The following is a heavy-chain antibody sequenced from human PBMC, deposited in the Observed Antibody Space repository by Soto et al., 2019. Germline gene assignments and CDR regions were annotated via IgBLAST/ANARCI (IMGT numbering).Heavy chain of an antibody. CDR1: GFTFSTYG. J-gene: IGHJ4*02. Sequence: QVQLVESGGGVIQPGRSRKLSCGASGFTFSTYGMHWVRQAPGKGLEWVAVISHDGSNKYYADSVKGRLTISRDNAKNTLYLQMNSLKPEDTAVYYCANGYRSGWYSFDFWGQGTLVTVSS. D-gene: IGHD6-19*01. V-gene: IGHV3-30*18. CDR3: ANGYRSGWYSFDF. CDR2: ISHDGSNK.